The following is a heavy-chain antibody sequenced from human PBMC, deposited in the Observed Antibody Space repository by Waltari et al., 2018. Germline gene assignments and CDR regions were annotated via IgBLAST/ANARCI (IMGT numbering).Heavy chain of an antibody. Sequence: QVQLQESGPGLVKPSETLSLTCAVSGYSISSGYYWGWIRQPPGKGLEWIGSIDHSGSTYYNPSLKSRVTISVDTSKNQFSLKLSSVTAADTAVYYCARQSGLDAFDIWGQGTMVTVSS. CDR3: ARQSGLDAFDI. V-gene: IGHV4-38-2*01. CDR1: GYSISSGYY. J-gene: IGHJ3*02. D-gene: IGHD6-25*01. CDR2: IDHSGST.